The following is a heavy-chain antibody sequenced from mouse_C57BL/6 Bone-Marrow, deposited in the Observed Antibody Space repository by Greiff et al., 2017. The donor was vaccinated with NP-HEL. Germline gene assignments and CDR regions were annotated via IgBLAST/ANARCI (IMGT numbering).Heavy chain of an antibody. Sequence: VQLQQSGAELVKPGASVKMSCKASGYTFTSYWITWVKQRPGQGLEWIGDIYPGSGSTTYNEKFKSKATLTVDTSSSTAYMQLSSLTSENSAVYYCASYWLLRNYYGDWGQGTTLTVAS. V-gene: IGHV1-55*01. J-gene: IGHJ2*01. D-gene: IGHD2-3*01. CDR2: IYPGSGST. CDR1: GYTFTSYW. CDR3: ASYWLLRNYYGD.